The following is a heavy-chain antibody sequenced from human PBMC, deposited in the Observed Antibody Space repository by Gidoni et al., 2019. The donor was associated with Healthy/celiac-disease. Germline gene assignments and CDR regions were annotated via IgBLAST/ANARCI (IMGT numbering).Heavy chain of an antibody. CDR3: ARDLGGYNSNY. J-gene: IGHJ4*02. V-gene: IGHV1-69*08. D-gene: IGHD5-12*01. CDR1: GGTFSSYT. Sequence: QVQLVQSGAEGKKPGSSVKVSCKASGGTFSSYTISWVRQAPGQGLEWMGRIIPILGIANYAQKFQGRGTITAEKSTSTAYMELSSLRSEDMAVYYCARDLGGYNSNYWGQGTLVTVSS. CDR2: IIPILGIA.